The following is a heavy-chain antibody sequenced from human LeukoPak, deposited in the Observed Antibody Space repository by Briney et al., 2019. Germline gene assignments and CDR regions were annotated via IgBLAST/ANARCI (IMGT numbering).Heavy chain of an antibody. J-gene: IGHJ4*02. Sequence: ASVKVSCKASGYRFTSYSISWVRQMPGKGLEWMGRIDPSDSYTTYSPSFQGPVTISTDKSINTAYLQWSSLKASDTAIYYCARHSVTGTFDFWGQGTLVTVSS. CDR2: IDPSDSYT. V-gene: IGHV5-10-1*01. CDR3: ARHSVTGTFDF. CDR1: GYRFTSYS. D-gene: IGHD6-19*01.